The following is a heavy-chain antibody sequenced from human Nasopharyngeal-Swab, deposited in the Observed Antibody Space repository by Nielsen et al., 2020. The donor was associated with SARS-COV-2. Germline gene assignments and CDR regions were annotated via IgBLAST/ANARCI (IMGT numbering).Heavy chain of an antibody. Sequence: GESLKISCAASGFTFSDYYMSWIRQAPGKGLEWVSYISSSGSTIYYADSVKGRFTISRDNAKNSLYLQMNSLRAEDTAVYYCARDVKWEPTSRYYYYGMDVWGQGTTVTVSS. CDR3: ARDVKWEPTSRYYYYGMDV. V-gene: IGHV3-11*04. CDR1: GFTFSDYY. J-gene: IGHJ6*02. CDR2: ISSSGSTI. D-gene: IGHD1-26*01.